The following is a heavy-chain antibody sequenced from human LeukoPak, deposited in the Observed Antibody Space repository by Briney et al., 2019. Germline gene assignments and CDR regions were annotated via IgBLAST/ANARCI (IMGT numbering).Heavy chain of an antibody. J-gene: IGHJ6*03. CDR1: GGTFSSYA. CDR2: IIPIFGTA. CDR3: ARGRTIFGVVNYYYYYMDV. Sequence: SVKVSCKASGGTFSSYAISWVRQAPGQGLEWMGGIIPIFGTANYAQKFQGRVTITADESTSSAYMELSSLRSEDTAVYYCARGRTIFGVVNYYYYYMDVWGKGTTVTVSS. V-gene: IGHV1-69*13. D-gene: IGHD3-3*01.